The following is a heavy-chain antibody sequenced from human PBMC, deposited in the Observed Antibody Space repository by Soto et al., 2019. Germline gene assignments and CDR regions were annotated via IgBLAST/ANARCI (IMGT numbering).Heavy chain of an antibody. CDR2: IYYSGST. CDR1: GGSISSDGYY. J-gene: IGHJ4*02. Sequence: QVQLQESGPGLVKPSQTLSLTCNVSGGSISSDGYYWSWVRQHPGKGLEWIGYIYYSGSTYYTPSLKSRVTTSVDTSKNQFSLKLSSVTAADTAVYYCARAKSYGDYYIDYWGQGTLVTVSS. CDR3: ARAKSYGDYYIDY. V-gene: IGHV4-31*03. D-gene: IGHD4-17*01.